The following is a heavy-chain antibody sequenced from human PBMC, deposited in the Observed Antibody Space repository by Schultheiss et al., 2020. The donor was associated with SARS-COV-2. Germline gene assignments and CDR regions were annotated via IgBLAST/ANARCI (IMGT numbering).Heavy chain of an antibody. J-gene: IGHJ4*02. Sequence: SQTLSLTCTVSGGSISSGGYYWGWIRQPPGKGLEWIGSIYHSGSTYYNPSLKSRVTISVDTSKNQFSLKLSSVTAADTAVYYCARDQYYYDSSGYYRSFDYWGQGTLVTVSS. V-gene: IGHV4-39*07. CDR3: ARDQYYYDSSGYYRSFDY. CDR2: IYHSGST. CDR1: GGSISSGGYY. D-gene: IGHD3-22*01.